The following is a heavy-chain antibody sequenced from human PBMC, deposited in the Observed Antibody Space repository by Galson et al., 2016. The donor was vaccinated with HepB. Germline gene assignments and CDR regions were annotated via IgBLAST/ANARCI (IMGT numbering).Heavy chain of an antibody. D-gene: IGHD2/OR15-2a*01. V-gene: IGHV3-30*03. Sequence: SLRLSCAASGFTFSGYGMHWVRQAPGKGLEWVAADSMDGRRKLYADSVKGRFTISRDNSNNMLFLQMSSLTEDDTAVCYCARRHEYCPPVGCSVDYWGQGTLVSVSS. CDR3: ARRHEYCPPVGCSVDY. J-gene: IGHJ4*02. CDR1: GFTFSGYG. CDR2: DSMDGRRK.